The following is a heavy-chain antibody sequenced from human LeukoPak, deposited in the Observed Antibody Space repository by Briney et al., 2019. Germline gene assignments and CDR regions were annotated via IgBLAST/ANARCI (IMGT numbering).Heavy chain of an antibody. CDR3: ARVQGTWIRGGYDY. J-gene: IGHJ4*02. Sequence: SETLSLTCAVYGGSFSGYYWSWIRQPPGKGLEWIGEINHSGSTNYNPSLKSRVTISVDTSKNQSSLKLSSVTAADTAVYYCARVQGTWIRGGYDYWGQGTLVTVSS. V-gene: IGHV4-34*01. CDR2: INHSGST. D-gene: IGHD5-18*01. CDR1: GGSFSGYY.